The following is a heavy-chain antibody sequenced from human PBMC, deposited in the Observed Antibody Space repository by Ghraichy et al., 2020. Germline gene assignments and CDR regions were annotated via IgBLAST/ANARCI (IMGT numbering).Heavy chain of an antibody. CDR3: ARGGPEWDYYFDY. J-gene: IGHJ4*02. CDR1: GFTFSSYW. V-gene: IGHV3-7*04. D-gene: IGHD1-26*01. Sequence: GRSLRLSCAASGFTFSSYWMSWVRQAPGKGLEWVANIKQDGSEKYYVDSVKGRFTISRDNAKNSLYLQMNSLRAEDTAVYYCARGGPEWDYYFDYWGQGTLVTVSS. CDR2: IKQDGSEK.